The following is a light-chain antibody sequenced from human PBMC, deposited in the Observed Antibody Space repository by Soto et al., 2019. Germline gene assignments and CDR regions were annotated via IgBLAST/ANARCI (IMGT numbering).Light chain of an antibody. V-gene: IGKV3-20*01. CDR2: AAS. J-gene: IGKJ1*01. Sequence: EVVMTQSPATLSVSPGDRATLSCRASQSVSVNSLAWYQQKGGQAPRLLIYAASTRATGVPDRFSGTGSGTDFALTISRLEPEDFAVYYCQQYGSSPQTFGQGTKVDIK. CDR3: QQYGSSPQT. CDR1: QSVSVNS.